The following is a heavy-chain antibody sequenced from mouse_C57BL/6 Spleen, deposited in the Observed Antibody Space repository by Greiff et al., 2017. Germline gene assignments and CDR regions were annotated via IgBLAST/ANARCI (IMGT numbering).Heavy chain of an antibody. CDR1: GYTFTSYW. CDR2: IDPSDSYT. J-gene: IGHJ2*01. D-gene: IGHD1-1*02. V-gene: IGHV1-50*01. CDR3: ARRRVYGGPGNFDY. Sequence: QVQLQQPGAELVKPGASVKLSCKASGYTFTSYWMQWVKQRPGQGLEWIGEIDPSDSYTNYNQKFKGKATLTVDTSSSTAYMQLSSLTSEDSAVYYCARRRVYGGPGNFDYWGQGTTLTVSS.